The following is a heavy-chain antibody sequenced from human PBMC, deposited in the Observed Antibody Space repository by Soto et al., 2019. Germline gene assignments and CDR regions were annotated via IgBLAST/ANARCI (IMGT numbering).Heavy chain of an antibody. CDR2: IYYSGST. CDR1: GGSISSSSYY. CDR3: ARQGIAVAGYYYYGMDV. J-gene: IGHJ6*02. D-gene: IGHD6-19*01. Sequence: SETLSLTCTVSGGSISSSSYYWGWIRQPPGKGLEWIGSIYYSGSTYYNPSLKSRVTISVDTSKNQFSLKLSSVTAADTAVYYCARQGIAVAGYYYYGMDVWGQGTTVTVSS. V-gene: IGHV4-39*01.